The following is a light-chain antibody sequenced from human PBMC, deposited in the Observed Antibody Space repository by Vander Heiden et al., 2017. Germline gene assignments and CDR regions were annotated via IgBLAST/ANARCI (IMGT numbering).Light chain of an antibody. V-gene: IGKV1-39*01. CDR2: AAS. CDR1: QSVSSQ. Sequence: DIQMTQSPSSLSASVGDRVTITCRASQSVSSQLNWYQQKPGKAPNLLIYAASNLQTGVPSRFSGSGSRTDFTLSISSLHSEDLATYYCQQTYSSPYTFGQGTKLEIK. J-gene: IGKJ2*01. CDR3: QQTYSSPYT.